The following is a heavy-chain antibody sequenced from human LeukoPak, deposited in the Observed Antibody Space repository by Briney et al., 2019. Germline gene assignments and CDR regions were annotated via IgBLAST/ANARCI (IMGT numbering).Heavy chain of an antibody. CDR3: ARGSCYHLFFDY. D-gene: IGHD2-15*01. CDR2: IYYSGST. V-gene: IGHV4-59*01. J-gene: IGHJ4*02. Sequence: SETLSLTCTVSGGSISSYYWSWIRQPPGKGLEWIGYIYYSGSTNYNPSLKSRVTISVDTSKNQFSLKLSSVTAADTAVYYCARGSCYHLFFDYWGQGTLVTVSS. CDR1: GGSISSYY.